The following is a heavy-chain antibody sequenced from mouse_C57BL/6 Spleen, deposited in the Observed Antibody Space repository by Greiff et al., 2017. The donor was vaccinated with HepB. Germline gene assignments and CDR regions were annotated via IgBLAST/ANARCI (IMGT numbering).Heavy chain of an antibody. J-gene: IGHJ4*01. CDR1: GYTFTSYW. Sequence: QVQLQQPGPELVKPGASVKLSCKASGYTFTSYWMHWVKQRPGQGLEWIGNINPSNGGTNYNEKFKSKATLTVDKSSSTAYMQLSSLTSEDSAVYYCAREGLRHAYAMDYWGQGTSVTVSS. D-gene: IGHD2-4*01. V-gene: IGHV1-53*01. CDR2: INPSNGGT. CDR3: AREGLRHAYAMDY.